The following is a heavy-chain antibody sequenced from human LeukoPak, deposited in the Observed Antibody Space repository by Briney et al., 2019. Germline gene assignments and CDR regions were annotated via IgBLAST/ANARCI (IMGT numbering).Heavy chain of an antibody. V-gene: IGHV1-2*02. CDR2: INPNSGGT. Sequence: ASVKVSCKASGYTFTAYYMHWVRQAPGQGLEWMGWINPNSGGTNFAQKFQGRVTMTRDTSISTAYMELSRLRSDDTAVYYCARHRSVGAAQFDYWGQGTLVTVSS. CDR3: ARHRSVGAAQFDY. D-gene: IGHD1-26*01. CDR1: GYTFTAYY. J-gene: IGHJ4*02.